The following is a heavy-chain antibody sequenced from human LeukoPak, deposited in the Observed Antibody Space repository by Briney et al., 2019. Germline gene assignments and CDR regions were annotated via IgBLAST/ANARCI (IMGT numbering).Heavy chain of an antibody. D-gene: IGHD2-8*02. CDR1: GGSISSSSYY. V-gene: IGHV4-39*01. CDR2: IYYSGST. Sequence: SETLSLTCTVSGGSISSSSYYWGWIRQPPGKGLEWIGSIYYSGSTYYNPSLKSRVTISVDTSKNQFSLKLSAVTAADTAVYYFARHSVLLEYVGRGLDPWGQGTLVTVSS. CDR3: ARHSVLLEYVGRGLDP. J-gene: IGHJ5*02.